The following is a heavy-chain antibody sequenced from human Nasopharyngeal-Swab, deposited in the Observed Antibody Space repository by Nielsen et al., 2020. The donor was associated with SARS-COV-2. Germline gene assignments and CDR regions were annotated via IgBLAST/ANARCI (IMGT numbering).Heavy chain of an antibody. D-gene: IGHD6-13*01. CDR2: INHSGST. J-gene: IGHJ5*02. V-gene: IGHV4-34*01. Sequence: WIRQPPGKGLEWIGEINHSGSTNYNPSLKSRVTISVDTSKNQFSLKLSSVTAADTAVYYCARTGCSSSWYGGRWWFDPWGQGTLVTVSS. CDR3: ARTGCSSSWYGGRWWFDP.